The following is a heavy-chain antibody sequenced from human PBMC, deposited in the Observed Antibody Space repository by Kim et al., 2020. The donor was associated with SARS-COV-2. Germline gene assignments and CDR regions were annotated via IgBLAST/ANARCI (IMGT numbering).Heavy chain of an antibody. CDR3: ATITYYYDSSGYSAHDAFDI. CDR2: IWYDGSNK. CDR1: GFTFSSYG. J-gene: IGHJ3*02. V-gene: IGHV3-33*01. Sequence: GGSLRLSCAASGFTFSSYGMHWVRQAPGKGLEWVAVIWYDGSNKYYADSVKGRFTISRDNSKNTLYLQMNSLRAEDTAVYYCATITYYYDSSGYSAHDAFDIWGQGTMVTVSS. D-gene: IGHD3-22*01.